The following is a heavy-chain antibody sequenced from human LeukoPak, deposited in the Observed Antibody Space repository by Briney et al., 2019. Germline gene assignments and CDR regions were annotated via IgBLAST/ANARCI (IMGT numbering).Heavy chain of an antibody. J-gene: IGHJ5*02. Sequence: PSETLSLTCTVSGGSISSSSYYWGWIRQPPGKGLEWIGNIYYSGSTYYNPSLKSRVTISVDTSKNQFSLKLSSVTAADTAVYYCARGRMVRGVNGPRKSNWFDPWGQGTLVTVSS. D-gene: IGHD3-10*01. V-gene: IGHV4-39*07. CDR1: GGSISSSSYY. CDR2: IYYSGST. CDR3: ARGRMVRGVNGPRKSNWFDP.